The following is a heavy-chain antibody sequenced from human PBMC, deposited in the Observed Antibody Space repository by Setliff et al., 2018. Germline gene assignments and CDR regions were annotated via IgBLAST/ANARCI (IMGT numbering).Heavy chain of an antibody. Sequence: LEWVSGISGYGSRTYYADSVKGRSTISRDNSQNTMYLQMNSLRAEDTAVYYCIRDTSGRDAFDIWGQGTMVPVSS. J-gene: IGHJ3*02. CDR2: ISGYGSRT. D-gene: IGHD6-19*01. V-gene: IGHV3-23*01. CDR3: IRDTSGRDAFDI.